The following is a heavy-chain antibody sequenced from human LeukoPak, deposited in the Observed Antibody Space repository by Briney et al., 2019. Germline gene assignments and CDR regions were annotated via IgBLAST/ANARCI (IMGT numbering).Heavy chain of an antibody. D-gene: IGHD3-22*01. CDR3: ARFRGYYYDSSGYYFDY. CDR1: GYSFTSYW. Sequence: GESLKISCKGSGYSFTSYWIGWVRQMPGKGLEWMGIIYPGDSDTRYSPSFQGQVTISADKSISTAYLQWSSLKASDTAMYYRARFRGYYYDSSGYYFDYWGQGTLVTASS. J-gene: IGHJ4*02. V-gene: IGHV5-51*01. CDR2: IYPGDSDT.